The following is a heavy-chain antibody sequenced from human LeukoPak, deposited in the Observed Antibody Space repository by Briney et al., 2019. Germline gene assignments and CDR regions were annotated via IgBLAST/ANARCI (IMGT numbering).Heavy chain of an antibody. J-gene: IGHJ6*02. CDR1: GGTFSSYA. D-gene: IGHD3-10*01. CDR3: ARANYYGSGSYSRDYYYGMDV. Sequence: SVKVSCKASGGTFSSYAISWKRQAPGQGLEWMGRIIPILGIANYAQKFQGRVTITADKSTSIAYMELSSLRSEDTAVYYCARANYYGSGSYSRDYYYGMDVWGQGTTVTVSS. V-gene: IGHV1-69*04. CDR2: IIPILGIA.